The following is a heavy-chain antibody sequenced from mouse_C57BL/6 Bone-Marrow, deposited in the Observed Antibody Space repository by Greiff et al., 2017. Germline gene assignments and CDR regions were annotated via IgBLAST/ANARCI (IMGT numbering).Heavy chain of an antibody. CDR2: INPNNGGT. V-gene: IGHV1-18*01. Sequence: EVKLQESGPELVKPGASVKIPCKASGYTFTDYNMDWVKQSHGKSLEWIGDINPNNGGTIYNQKFKGKATLTVDKSSSTAYMELRSLTSEDTAVYYCARAEKDYCGSSSLAYWGQGTLVTVSA. D-gene: IGHD1-1*01. J-gene: IGHJ3*01. CDR1: GYTFTDYN. CDR3: ARAEKDYCGSSSLAY.